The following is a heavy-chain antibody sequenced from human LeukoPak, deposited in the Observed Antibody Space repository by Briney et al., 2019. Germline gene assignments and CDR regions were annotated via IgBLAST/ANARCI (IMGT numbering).Heavy chain of an antibody. CDR2: INPSGGST. CDR1: GYTFTSYY. V-gene: IGHV1-46*01. CDR3: AREMTDGSGWFRVSLDL. J-gene: IGHJ2*01. D-gene: IGHD6-19*01. Sequence: GASVKVSCKASGYTFTSYYMHWVRQAPGQGLEWMGIINPSGGSTSYAQKFQGRVTMTRGMSTSTVYMELSSLRSEDTAVYYCAREMTDGSGWFRVSLDLWGRGTLVTVSS.